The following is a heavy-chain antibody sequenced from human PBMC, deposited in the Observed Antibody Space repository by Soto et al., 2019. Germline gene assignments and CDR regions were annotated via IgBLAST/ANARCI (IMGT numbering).Heavy chain of an antibody. CDR1: GFTFSSYW. J-gene: IGHJ4*02. D-gene: IGHD2-2*01. Sequence: GGSLRLSCAASGFTFSSYWMSWVRQAPGKGLEWVANIKQDGSEKYYVDSVKGRFTISRDNAKNSLYLQMNSLRAEDTAIYYCVRDTSPRRSDYGCQGPLVTVYS. V-gene: IGHV3-7*01. CDR3: VRDTSPRRSDY. CDR2: IKQDGSEK.